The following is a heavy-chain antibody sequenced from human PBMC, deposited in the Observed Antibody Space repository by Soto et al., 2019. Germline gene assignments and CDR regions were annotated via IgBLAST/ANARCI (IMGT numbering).Heavy chain of an antibody. Sequence: PGGSLRLSCAASGFTFSSYEMNWVRPAPGKGLEWVSYISSSGSTTYYVDTVKGRFTISRDNAKNSLYLQMNSLRAEDTAVYYCARVGYYNDRGAFDIWGQGTMVTVSS. V-gene: IGHV3-48*03. CDR2: ISSSGSTT. D-gene: IGHD3-9*01. J-gene: IGHJ3*02. CDR3: ARVGYYNDRGAFDI. CDR1: GFTFSSYE.